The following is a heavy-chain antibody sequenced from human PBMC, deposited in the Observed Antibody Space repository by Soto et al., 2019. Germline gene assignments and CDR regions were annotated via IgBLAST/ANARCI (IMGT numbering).Heavy chain of an antibody. Sequence: QVQLVQSGTEVKRPGASVKVSCKASGYTFTSYGITWVRQAPGQGLEWMGWMGPYNGNTNYAHKVQGRVTMTTDPTTTTADMEVRSLRSDDTAVYYCAKSTIAVAGTRGGFDYWGQGTLVIVSS. CDR2: MGPYNGNT. D-gene: IGHD6-19*01. J-gene: IGHJ4*02. V-gene: IGHV1-18*04. CDR1: GYTFTSYG. CDR3: AKSTIAVAGTRGGFDY.